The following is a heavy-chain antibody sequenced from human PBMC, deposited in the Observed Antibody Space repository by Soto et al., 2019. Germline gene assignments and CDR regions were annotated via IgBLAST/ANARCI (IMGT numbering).Heavy chain of an antibody. Sequence: GGALTLSFSPSGFTFSSYAMHWVRQATGKGLEWVAVISYDGSNKYYADSVKGRFTISRDNSKNTLYLQMNSLRAEDTAVYYCAGEAQLVESNWFDPWGQGTLVTVSS. CDR2: ISYDGSNK. V-gene: IGHV3-30-3*01. D-gene: IGHD6-13*01. J-gene: IGHJ5*02. CDR1: GFTFSSYA. CDR3: AGEAQLVESNWFDP.